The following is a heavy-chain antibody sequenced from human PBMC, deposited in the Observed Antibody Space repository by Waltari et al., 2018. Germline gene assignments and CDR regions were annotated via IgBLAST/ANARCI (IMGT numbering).Heavy chain of an antibody. V-gene: IGHV3-30*04. D-gene: IGHD3-22*01. J-gene: IGHJ6*02. Sequence: QVQLVESGGGVVQPGRSLRLSCAASEFTFRSYAMHWVRQAPGKGLGGVAVISYNERNIYYVDTVKGRFTISRDNSEKMLYLQMNSLRVEDTAVYYCARDYCDRTNCHGMDVWGQGTTVTVSS. CDR3: ARDYCDRTNCHGMDV. CDR2: ISYNERNI. CDR1: EFTFRSYA.